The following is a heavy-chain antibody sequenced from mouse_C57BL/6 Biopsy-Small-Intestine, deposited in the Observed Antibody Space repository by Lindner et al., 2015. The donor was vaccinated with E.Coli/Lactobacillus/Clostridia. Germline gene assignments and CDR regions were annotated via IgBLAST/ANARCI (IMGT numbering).Heavy chain of an antibody. CDR2: ILPGSGSS. Sequence: VQLQESGTELMKPGASVKLSCKATGYTFTDYWIEWIKQRPGHGLEWIGEILPGSGSSNYNEKFKGKATVTADTSSNTAYMQLSSLTTEYSAIYYCARFDDNYKYWYFDVWGTGTTVTVSS. CDR1: GYTFTDYW. V-gene: IGHV1-9*01. CDR3: ARFDDNYKYWYFDV. D-gene: IGHD1-1*01. J-gene: IGHJ1*03.